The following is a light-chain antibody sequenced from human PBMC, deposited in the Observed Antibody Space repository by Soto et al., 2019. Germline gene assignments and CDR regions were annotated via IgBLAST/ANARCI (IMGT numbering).Light chain of an antibody. V-gene: IGLV1-47*01. J-gene: IGLJ2*01. CDR1: SSNIGSNY. CDR3: ATWDDSLSGVV. Sequence: QSVLTQPPSASGTPGQRVTISCSGSSSNIGSNYVYWYQQLPGTAPRLLIYNNNQRPSGVPDRFSSSKSGTSASLAISGLRSEDESDYYCATWDDSLSGVVFGGGTKLTVL. CDR2: NNN.